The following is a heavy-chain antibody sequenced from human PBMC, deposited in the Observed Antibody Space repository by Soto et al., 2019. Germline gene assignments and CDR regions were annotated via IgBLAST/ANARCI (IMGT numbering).Heavy chain of an antibody. CDR1: EFTFSSYG. J-gene: IGHJ4*02. Sequence: GGSLRLSCADSEFTFSSYGMHWVRQAPGKGLEWVAVISYDGSNKYYADSVKGRFTISRDNSKNTLYLQMNSLRAEDTAVYYCAKDAVDSSGYYYEDYWGQGTLVTVSS. CDR2: ISYDGSNK. V-gene: IGHV3-30*18. CDR3: AKDAVDSSGYYYEDY. D-gene: IGHD3-22*01.